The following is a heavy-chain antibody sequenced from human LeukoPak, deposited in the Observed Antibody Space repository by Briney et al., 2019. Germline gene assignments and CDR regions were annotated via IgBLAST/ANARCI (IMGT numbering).Heavy chain of an antibody. J-gene: IGHJ6*02. Sequence: PGGSLRLSCAASGFTVSGNYMSWVRQAPGKGLEWVSVFYSGGSTYYADSVKGRFTISRDNSKNTVYLQMNSLRAEDTGVYYCARDSSGNRMDVWGQGTTVTVSS. D-gene: IGHD6-19*01. CDR2: FYSGGST. CDR3: ARDSSGNRMDV. V-gene: IGHV3-66*01. CDR1: GFTVSGNY.